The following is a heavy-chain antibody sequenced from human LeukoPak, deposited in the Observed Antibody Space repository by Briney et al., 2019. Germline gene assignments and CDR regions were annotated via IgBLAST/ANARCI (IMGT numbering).Heavy chain of an antibody. CDR2: ISSDGGNK. D-gene: IGHD4/OR15-4a*01. J-gene: IGHJ6*02. Sequence: GGSLRLSCEASGFTFSNYGMHWVRQAPGKGLEWVALISSDGGNKYFADSVKGRFTISTDNSKNTLYLQMNSLRPEDTAVYYCAKCCPMDVWGQGTTVTVSS. CDR1: GFTFSNYG. V-gene: IGHV3-30*18. CDR3: AKCCPMDV.